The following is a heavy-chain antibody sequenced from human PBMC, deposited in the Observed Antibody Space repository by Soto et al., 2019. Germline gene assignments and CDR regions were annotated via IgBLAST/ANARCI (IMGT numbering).Heavy chain of an antibody. D-gene: IGHD1-1*01. V-gene: IGHV1-69*12. CDR3: ARIPDVEMATTGDY. J-gene: IGHJ4*02. CDR1: GGTFSSYA. CDR2: IIPIFGTA. Sequence: QVQLVQSGAEVKKPGSSVKVSCKASGGTFSSYAISWVRQAPGQGLEWMGGIIPIFGTANYAQKFQGRVTSTAAESTSAAYMELSSLRAEDTAVCYCARIPDVEMATTGDYWGQGTLVTVSS.